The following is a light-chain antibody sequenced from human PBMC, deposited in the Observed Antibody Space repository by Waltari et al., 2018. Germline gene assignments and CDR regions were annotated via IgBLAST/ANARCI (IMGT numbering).Light chain of an antibody. Sequence: QSALTQPAYMSGSRGQSITIPCTRPPSITRSIDGVSLYRHCPDKAPQLIIFEDDNRPSDISSRFSGSKSATTASLTISGLQGDDEADYYCCSYAGFWVFGGGTKLTVL. J-gene: IGLJ3*02. CDR3: CSYAGFWV. CDR1: PSITRSIDG. V-gene: IGLV2-23*01. CDR2: EDD.